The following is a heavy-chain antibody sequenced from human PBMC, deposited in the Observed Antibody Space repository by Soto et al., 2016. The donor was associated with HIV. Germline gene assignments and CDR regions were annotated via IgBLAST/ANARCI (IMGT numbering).Heavy chain of an antibody. CDR3: ATDAGYSSGWGFDY. Sequence: EVQLVESGGGLVQPGGSLRLSCAAAKFTVSSNYMTWVRQAPGKGLEWVSLIYSGGRTYYADSVRGRFTISRDSSKNTLYLQMNSLRAEDTAVYYCATDAGYSSGWGFDYWGQGTLASVSS. D-gene: IGHD6-19*01. CDR2: IYSGGRT. J-gene: IGHJ4*02. CDR1: KFTVSSNY. V-gene: IGHV3-66*01.